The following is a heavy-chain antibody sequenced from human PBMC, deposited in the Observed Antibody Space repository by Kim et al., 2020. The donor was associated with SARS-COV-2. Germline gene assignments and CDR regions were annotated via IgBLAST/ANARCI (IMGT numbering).Heavy chain of an antibody. CDR3: ARMDTAMGFDY. Sequence: TNYSPTLKSRFTISVDTSKNQFSLKLSSVTAADTAVYYCARMDTAMGFDYWGQGTLVTVSS. D-gene: IGHD5-18*01. CDR2: T. V-gene: IGHV4-34*01. J-gene: IGHJ4*02.